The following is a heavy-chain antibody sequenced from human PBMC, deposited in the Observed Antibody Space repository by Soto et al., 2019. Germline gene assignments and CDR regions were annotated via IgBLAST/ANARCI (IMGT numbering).Heavy chain of an antibody. D-gene: IGHD6-13*01. J-gene: IGHJ4*02. Sequence: EVQLVESGGGLVQPGGSLRLSCAASGFTFSAYSMNWDRQAPGKGLEWVSYISSRTNTIYYADSVQGRFTISRDDAKNSLYLQMDSLRAEDTAVYYCARDRRIAAAADFYFDSWGQGTLVTVSS. V-gene: IGHV3-48*01. CDR1: GFTFSAYS. CDR3: ARDRRIAAAADFYFDS. CDR2: ISSRTNTI.